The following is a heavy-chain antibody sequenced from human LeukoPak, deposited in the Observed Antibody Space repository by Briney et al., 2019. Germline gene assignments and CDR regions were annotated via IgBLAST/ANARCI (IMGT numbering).Heavy chain of an antibody. CDR3: ARAPTSYFYFDY. J-gene: IGHJ4*02. CDR2: IWYDGSNK. Sequence: GGSLRLSCAASGFSCSSYGLHWVRQAPGKGLEWVAVIWYDGSNKYYADSVKGRFTISRDNSKNTLYLQMNSLRAEDTAVYYCARAPTSYFYFDYWGQGTVTPVSS. D-gene: IGHD1-26*01. CDR1: GFSCSSYG. V-gene: IGHV3-33*01.